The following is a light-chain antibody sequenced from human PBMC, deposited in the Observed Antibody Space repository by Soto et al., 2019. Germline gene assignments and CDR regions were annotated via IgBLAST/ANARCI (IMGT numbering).Light chain of an antibody. V-gene: IGKV1-39*01. J-gene: IGKJ5*01. CDR2: AAS. CDR3: QQGYTSAIT. CDR1: QSISSY. Sequence: DIQMTQSRSSLSASXXDRVXITCLESQSISSYLNWYQQKPGKAPRXXIYAASTLQSGVPSRFSGSGSGTDFTLTVNSLQPEDFATYYCQQGYTSAITFGQGTRLEIK.